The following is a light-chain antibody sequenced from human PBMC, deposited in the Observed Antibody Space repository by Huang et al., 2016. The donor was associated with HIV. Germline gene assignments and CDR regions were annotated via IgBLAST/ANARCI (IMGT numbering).Light chain of an antibody. CDR3: QQYNNWPRT. Sequence: EIVMTQSPATLSVSPGERATLSCRASQSISRNLAWYRQIPGQAPWRLIYGAATRATGVPARFSGSGSGTEFTLTISSLQSEDFAVYYCQQYNNWPRTFGQVTKVEI. J-gene: IGKJ1*01. V-gene: IGKV3-15*01. CDR2: GAA. CDR1: QSISRN.